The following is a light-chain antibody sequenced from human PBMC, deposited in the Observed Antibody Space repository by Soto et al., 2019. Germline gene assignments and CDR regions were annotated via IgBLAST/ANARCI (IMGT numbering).Light chain of an antibody. J-gene: IGKJ1*01. CDR2: GAS. CDR3: QQHGSSPWT. CDR1: QSVSSSY. Sequence: VLTKSPGTLSLTTGGRATLSCRSSQSVSSSYLAWYQQKPGQAPRLLISGASSRATGIPDRFSGSGSGTDFTLTISRLEPEDFAVYYCQQHGSSPWTFGQGTNVDI. V-gene: IGKV3-20*01.